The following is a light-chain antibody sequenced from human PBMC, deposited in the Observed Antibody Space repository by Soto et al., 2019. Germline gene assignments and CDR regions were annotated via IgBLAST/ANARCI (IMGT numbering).Light chain of an antibody. Sequence: QSVLTQPPSASGSLGPSVTISCTGTSSDVGGYDYVSWYQQHPAKAPKLMIYEVTKRPSGVPDRFSGSKSGNTASLTVSGLQAEDEADYYCSSYAGSSVGVFGTGTKVTVL. CDR3: SSYAGSSVGV. V-gene: IGLV2-8*01. CDR2: EVT. J-gene: IGLJ1*01. CDR1: SSDVGGYDY.